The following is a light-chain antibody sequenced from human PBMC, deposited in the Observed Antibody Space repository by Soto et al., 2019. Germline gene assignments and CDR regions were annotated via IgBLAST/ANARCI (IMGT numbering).Light chain of an antibody. J-gene: IGKJ1*01. CDR1: QGINTF. CDR3: QQSYSTPPT. Sequence: IQLTQSPSSLSASVGDRVTITCRASQGINTFLAWYQQKPGKAPKLLIYAASTLQSGVPSRFSGSGSGTEFTLTISSLQPDDFATYYCQQSYSTPPTFGQGTKVDIK. V-gene: IGKV1-9*01. CDR2: AAS.